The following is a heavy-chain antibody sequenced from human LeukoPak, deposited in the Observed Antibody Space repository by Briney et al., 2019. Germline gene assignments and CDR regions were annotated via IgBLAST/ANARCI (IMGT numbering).Heavy chain of an antibody. Sequence: ASVKVSCKASGYTFTSYGISWVRQAPGQGLEWMGWISAYNGNTNYAQKLQGRVTMTTDTSTSTAYMELRSLRSDDTAVYYCARVYYYDSSGYYLLYYYYYCMDVWGKGTTVTISS. V-gene: IGHV1-18*01. D-gene: IGHD3-22*01. CDR2: ISAYNGNT. CDR1: GYTFTSYG. CDR3: ARVYYYDSSGYYLLYYYYYCMDV. J-gene: IGHJ6*03.